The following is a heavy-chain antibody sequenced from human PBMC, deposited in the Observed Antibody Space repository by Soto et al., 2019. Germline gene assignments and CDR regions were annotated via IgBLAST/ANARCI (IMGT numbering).Heavy chain of an antibody. J-gene: IGHJ4*02. V-gene: IGHV4-34*01. CDR2: INHSGST. CDR3: ARAHPIVVVPAARGTIDY. Sequence: SETLSLTCAVYGGSFSGYDWSWIRQPPGKGLEWIGEINHSGSTNYNPSLKSRVTISVDTSKNQFSLKLSSVTAADTAVYYCARAHPIVVVPAARGTIDYWGQGTLVTVSS. CDR1: GGSFSGYD. D-gene: IGHD2-2*01.